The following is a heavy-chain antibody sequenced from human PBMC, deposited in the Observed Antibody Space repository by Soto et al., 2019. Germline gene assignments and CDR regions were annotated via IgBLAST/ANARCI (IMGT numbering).Heavy chain of an antibody. CDR1: GDSFNDYY. CDR2: INPDSGVT. Sequence: QVQLVQSGAEVRKPGASVTVSCRSSGDSFNDYYIHWVRQAPGQGLEWMGWINPDSGVTKYAQKVRGGVSMTSDPSIRTVYMQLSRLRSDDTAVYYCARESGGATATLDYYYFYMDVWGTGTTVTVSS. J-gene: IGHJ6*03. CDR3: ARESGGATATLDYYYFYMDV. D-gene: IGHD5-12*01. V-gene: IGHV1-2*02.